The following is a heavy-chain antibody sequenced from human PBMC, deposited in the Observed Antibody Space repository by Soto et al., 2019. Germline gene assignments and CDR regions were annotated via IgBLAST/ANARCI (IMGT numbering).Heavy chain of an antibody. CDR2: IWYDGSNK. J-gene: IGHJ6*02. CDR1: GFPFSSYG. D-gene: IGHD1-26*01. Sequence: GGSLRLSCAASGFPFSSYGMHWVPQAPGKGLEWVAVIWYDGSNKYYADSVKGRFTISRDNPTNTLYLQMNSLRAEDTAVYYCARDRARREGWYSSYYYYGMDVGGQGTTVTVSS. CDR3: ARDRARREGWYSSYYYYGMDV. V-gene: IGHV3-33*01.